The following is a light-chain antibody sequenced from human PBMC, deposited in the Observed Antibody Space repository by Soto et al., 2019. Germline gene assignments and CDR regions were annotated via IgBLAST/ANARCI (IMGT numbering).Light chain of an antibody. V-gene: IGKV3-11*01. CDR2: DAS. Sequence: EIVLTQSPATLSLSPGERATLSCRASQSVSSYLAWYQQQPGQAPRLLIYDASNRATGIPARFSGSGSGTDFALTISSLEPEDFAVSYCQQRSNWPLTFGGGTKVDIK. J-gene: IGKJ4*01. CDR1: QSVSSY. CDR3: QQRSNWPLT.